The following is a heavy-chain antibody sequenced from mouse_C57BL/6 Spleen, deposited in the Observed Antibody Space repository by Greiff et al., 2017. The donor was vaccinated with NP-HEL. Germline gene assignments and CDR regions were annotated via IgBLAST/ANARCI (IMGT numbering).Heavy chain of an antibody. CDR1: GFTFSDYG. V-gene: IGHV5-17*01. J-gene: IGHJ2*01. D-gene: IGHD1-1*01. CDR3: AREGITTVVEDY. Sequence: DVHLVESGGGLVKPGGSLKLSCAASGFTFSDYGMHWVRQAPEKGLEWVAYISSGSSTIYYADTVKGRFTISRDNAKNTLFLQMTSLRSEDTAMYYCAREGITTVVEDYWGQGTTLTVSS. CDR2: ISSGSSTI.